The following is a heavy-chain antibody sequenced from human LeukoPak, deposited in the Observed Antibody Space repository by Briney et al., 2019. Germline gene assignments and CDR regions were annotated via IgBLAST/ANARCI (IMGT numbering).Heavy chain of an antibody. J-gene: IGHJ4*02. CDR1: GFTFGSYE. CDR3: VRGRTPENAHPSDY. CDR2: ISSSGSSI. D-gene: IGHD1-14*01. Sequence: GGSLRLSCAASGFTFGSYEMNWVRQAPGKGLEWVSYISSSGSSIYYADSVKGRFTISRDNAKKSLYLQMSSLRAEDTAVYYCVRGRTPENAHPSDYWGQGTLVTVSS. V-gene: IGHV3-48*03.